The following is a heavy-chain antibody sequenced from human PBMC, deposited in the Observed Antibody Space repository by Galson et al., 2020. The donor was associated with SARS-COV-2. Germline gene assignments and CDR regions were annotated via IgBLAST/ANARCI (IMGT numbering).Heavy chain of an antibody. V-gene: IGHV3-23*01. Sequence: GGSLRLSCAASGFNFSSYPVTWVRQAPGKGLEWVSAITASGDVTYYADSVKGRFTISRDNSKNTVYLQMNSLRAEDSAVYYCARGYNCPYHWGQGTLITVSS. CDR3: ARGYNCPYH. J-gene: IGHJ5*02. D-gene: IGHD1-1*01. CDR2: ITASGDVT. CDR1: GFNFSSYP.